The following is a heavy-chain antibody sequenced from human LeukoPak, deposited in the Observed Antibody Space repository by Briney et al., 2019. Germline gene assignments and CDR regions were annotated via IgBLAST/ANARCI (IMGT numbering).Heavy chain of an antibody. V-gene: IGHV4-34*01. Sequence: SETLSLTCAVYGGSFSGYYWSWIRQPPGKGLEWIGEINHSGSTNYNPSLKSRVTISVDTSKNQFSLKLSSVTAADTAVYYCARGGEFTMVRGVLHTPDYWGQGTLVTVSS. CDR2: INHSGST. CDR3: ARGGEFTMVRGVLHTPDY. CDR1: GGSFSGYY. D-gene: IGHD3-10*01. J-gene: IGHJ4*02.